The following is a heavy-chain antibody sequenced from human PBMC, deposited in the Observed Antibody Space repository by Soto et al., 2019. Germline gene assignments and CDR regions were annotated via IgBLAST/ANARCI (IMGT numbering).Heavy chain of an antibody. CDR2: IYYSGST. V-gene: IGHV4-30-4*01. CDR3: ASEDCSGGSCYGGYYYGMDV. J-gene: IGHJ6*02. Sequence: QVQLQESGPGLVKPSQTLSLTCTVSGGSISSGDYYWSWIRQPPGKGLEWIGYIYYSGSTYYNPSPKSRVTISVATSKIPFSLKLSSVTAADTAVYYCASEDCSGGSCYGGYYYGMDVWGQGTTVTVSS. D-gene: IGHD2-15*01. CDR1: GGSISSGDYY.